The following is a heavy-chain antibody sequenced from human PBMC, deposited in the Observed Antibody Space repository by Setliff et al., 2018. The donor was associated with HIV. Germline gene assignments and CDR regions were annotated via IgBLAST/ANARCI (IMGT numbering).Heavy chain of an antibody. D-gene: IGHD1-26*01. CDR3: ARGVGFSDY. Sequence: GGSLRLSCATSGFTFDSYSIIWVRQAPGKGLEWVSAISTSGGAADYADSVKGRFTISRDNSKNTLYLQMNSLRAEDTALYYCARGVGFSDYWGQGTLVTVSS. CDR1: GFTFDSYS. CDR2: ISTSGGAA. V-gene: IGHV3-23*01. J-gene: IGHJ4*02.